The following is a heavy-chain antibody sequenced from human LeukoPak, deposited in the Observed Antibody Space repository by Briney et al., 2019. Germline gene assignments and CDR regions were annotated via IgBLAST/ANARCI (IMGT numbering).Heavy chain of an antibody. J-gene: IGHJ4*02. V-gene: IGHV3-7*01. CDR2: IKQDRSEK. Sequence: GGSLRLSCAPSGFTFSSYWMSWVRQAPGKGLEWVANIKQDRSEKYYVDSVKGRFTISRDNAKNSLYLQMSSLRAEDTAVYYCARDTYDSSGYYAHLDYWGQGTLVTVSS. D-gene: IGHD3-22*01. CDR1: GFTFSSYW. CDR3: ARDTYDSSGYYAHLDY.